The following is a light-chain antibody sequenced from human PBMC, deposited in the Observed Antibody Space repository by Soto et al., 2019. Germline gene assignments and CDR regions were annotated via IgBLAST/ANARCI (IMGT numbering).Light chain of an antibody. Sequence: QSVLTQPPSVSGAPGQRVTISCTGSSSNIGAGYDVHWYQQLPGTAPKLLIYGNSNRPSGVPDRFSGSKSGTSASLAIIGLQAEDEADYYCQSYDSSLSAVFGGGTQLTVL. CDR2: GNS. CDR3: QSYDSSLSAV. V-gene: IGLV1-40*01. J-gene: IGLJ7*01. CDR1: SSNIGAGYD.